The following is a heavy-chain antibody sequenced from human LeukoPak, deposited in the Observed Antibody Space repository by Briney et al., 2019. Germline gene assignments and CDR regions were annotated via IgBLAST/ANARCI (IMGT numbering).Heavy chain of an antibody. V-gene: IGHV3-7*04. CDR1: GFILSSYW. CDR2: VNPDGNEK. Sequence: GGSLRLSCAASGFILSSYWMSWVRQAPGKGLEWVAKVNPDGNEKYYVDSVRGRFTISKDNPKNSVYLQMDSLKAEDTAVYYVARGQYKLLWGKGALIIVSS. J-gene: IGHJ1*01. CDR3: ARGQYKLL. D-gene: IGHD1-26*01.